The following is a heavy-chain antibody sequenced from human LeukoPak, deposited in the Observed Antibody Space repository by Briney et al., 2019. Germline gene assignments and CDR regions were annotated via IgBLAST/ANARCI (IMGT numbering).Heavy chain of an antibody. V-gene: IGHV4-39*01. J-gene: IGHJ3*02. CDR2: INHSGST. D-gene: IGHD5-24*01. Sequence: SETLSLTCTVSGGSISTSNYYWGWIRQPPGKGLEWIGEINHSGSTNSNPSLKSRVTISIDTSKNQFSLKLSSVTAADTAVYYCARPTIALLAFDIWGQGTMVTVSS. CDR1: GGSISTSNYY. CDR3: ARPTIALLAFDI.